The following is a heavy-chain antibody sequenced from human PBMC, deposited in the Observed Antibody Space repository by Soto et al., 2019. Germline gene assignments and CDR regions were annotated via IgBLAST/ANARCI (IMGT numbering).Heavy chain of an antibody. CDR1: GYSFTNYW. CDR2: IYPGDLHT. Sequence: EVQLVQSGAEMKKPGESLRISCKGSGYSFTNYWIGWVRQTPGQGLEWMGIIYPGDLHTRYSPSFQGQVSISADKSISTVYLQWSSLKASDTAMYYCARRGVSSSWYNYWGQGTLVTVSS. D-gene: IGHD6-13*01. V-gene: IGHV5-51*01. CDR3: ARRGVSSSWYNY. J-gene: IGHJ4*02.